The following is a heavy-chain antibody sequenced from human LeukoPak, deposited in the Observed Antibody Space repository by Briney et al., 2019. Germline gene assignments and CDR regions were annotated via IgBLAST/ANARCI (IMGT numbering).Heavy chain of an antibody. D-gene: IGHD3-10*01. Sequence: GGSLRLSCAASGFAFSRNDMSWVRQAPGKGLEWVSSIGGSGTRTYYADSVKGRFTISRDTSKNPLYLQMNSLRAEDAAVYYCAKYRGFGDSYDSWGQGTLVTVSS. CDR2: IGGSGTRT. CDR1: GFAFSRND. CDR3: AKYRGFGDSYDS. V-gene: IGHV3-23*01. J-gene: IGHJ4*02.